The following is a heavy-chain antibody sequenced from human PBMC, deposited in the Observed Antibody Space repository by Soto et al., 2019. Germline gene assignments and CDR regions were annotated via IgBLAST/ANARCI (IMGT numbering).Heavy chain of an antibody. CDR2: IYYSGST. CDR3: ARDPQERSGGSCYFDY. CDR1: GGSISSGGYY. Sequence: PSETLSLTCTVSGGSISSGGYYWSWIRQHPGKGLEWIGYIYYSGSTYYNPSLKSRVTISVDTSKNQFSLKLSSVTAADTAVYYCARDPQERSGGSCYFDYWGQGTLVTVSS. V-gene: IGHV4-31*03. J-gene: IGHJ4*02. D-gene: IGHD2-15*01.